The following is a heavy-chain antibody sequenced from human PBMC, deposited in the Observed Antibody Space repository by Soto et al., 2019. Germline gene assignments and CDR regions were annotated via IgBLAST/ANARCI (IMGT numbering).Heavy chain of an antibody. CDR1: GYPFTGYY. D-gene: IGHD3-9*01. J-gene: IGHJ4*02. Sequence: GASVKVSCKSSGYPFTGYYMHWVRQAPGQGLEWMGWINPNSGGTNYAQKFQGWVTMTRDTSISTAYMELSRLRSDDTAVYYCARAFDISGFDYWGQGTLVTVSS. V-gene: IGHV1-2*04. CDR2: INPNSGGT. CDR3: ARAFDISGFDY.